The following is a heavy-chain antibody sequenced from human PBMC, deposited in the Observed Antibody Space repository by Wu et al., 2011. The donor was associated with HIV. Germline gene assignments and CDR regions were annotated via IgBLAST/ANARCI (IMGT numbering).Heavy chain of an antibody. CDR3: AREVYSSTWYTRYYYYHMDV. D-gene: IGHD6-13*01. J-gene: IGHJ6*02. CDR2: IIPIFGTT. Sequence: QAPGQGLEWMGGIIPIFGTTNYAQKFQGRVTITTDESTSTAYMELSSLRSEDTAVYYCAREVYSSTWYTRYYYYHMDVWGQGTTVTVSS. V-gene: IGHV1-69*05.